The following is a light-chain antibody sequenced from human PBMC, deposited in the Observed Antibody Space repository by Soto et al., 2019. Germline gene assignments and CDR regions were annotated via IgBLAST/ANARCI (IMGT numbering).Light chain of an antibody. V-gene: IGKV1-5*01. Sequence: DIQMTQSPSTLSASVGDRVTITCRASQSISTWLAWYQQKPGKAPKVLISEASTLQSAVPSRFSGSGSGTEFTLTISSLQPDDFATYYCQEYSRYFGGGTKVEIK. CDR3: QEYSRY. CDR2: EAS. J-gene: IGKJ4*01. CDR1: QSISTW.